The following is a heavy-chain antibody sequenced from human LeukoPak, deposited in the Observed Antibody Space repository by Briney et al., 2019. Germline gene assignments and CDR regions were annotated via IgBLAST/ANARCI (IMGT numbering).Heavy chain of an antibody. Sequence: GGSLRLSCAASGFTFSSYSMNWVRQAPGKGLEWVSYISSSSSTIYYADSVKGRFTISRGNAKNSLYLQMNSLRAEDTAVYYCARDGDYYDSSGYYGMDVWGQGTTVTVSS. D-gene: IGHD3-22*01. CDR1: GFTFSSYS. CDR2: ISSSSSTI. J-gene: IGHJ6*02. CDR3: ARDGDYYDSSGYYGMDV. V-gene: IGHV3-48*01.